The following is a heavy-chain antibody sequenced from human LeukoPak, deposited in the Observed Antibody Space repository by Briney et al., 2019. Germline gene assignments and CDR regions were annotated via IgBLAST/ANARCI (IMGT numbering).Heavy chain of an antibody. CDR1: GFTFSNHA. CDR2: ISGSGGST. J-gene: IGHJ4*02. D-gene: IGHD2-15*01. Sequence: AGGSLRLSCAASGFTFSNHAMNWVRRAPGRGLEWVSGISGSGGSTYYADSVKGRFTISRDNSKNTLFLQMNSLRAEDTAVYYCAKVCTDGSCCYWGQGTLVTVSS. V-gene: IGHV3-23*01. CDR3: AKVCTDGSCCY.